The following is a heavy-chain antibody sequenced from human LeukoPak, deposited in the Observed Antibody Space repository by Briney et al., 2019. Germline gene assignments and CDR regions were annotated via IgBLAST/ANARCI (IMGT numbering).Heavy chain of an antibody. V-gene: IGHV5-51*01. J-gene: IGHJ4*02. CDR3: ARHRPNWGSGGYGDY. Sequence: GESLKISCKGSGYSFTSYWIGWVRQMPGKGLEWMGIIYPGDSDTRYSPSFQGQVTISADKSNSTAYLQWSSLKASDTAMYYCARHRPNWGSGGYGDYWGQGTLVTVSS. CDR2: IYPGDSDT. CDR1: GYSFTSYW. D-gene: IGHD7-27*01.